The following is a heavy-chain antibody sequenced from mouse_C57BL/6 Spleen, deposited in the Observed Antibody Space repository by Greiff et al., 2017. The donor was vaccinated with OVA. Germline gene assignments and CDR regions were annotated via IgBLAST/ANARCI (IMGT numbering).Heavy chain of an antibody. J-gene: IGHJ4*01. V-gene: IGHV5-9-1*02. CDR1: GFTFSSYA. CDR3: TRGYYGSSGFYAMDY. CDR2: ISSGGGDI. D-gene: IGHD1-1*01. Sequence: EVQLMESGAGLVKPGGSLKLSCAASGFTFSSYAMSWVRQTPEKRLEWVAYISSGGGDIYYPDTVKGRFTISRDNARNTLYLQMSSLKSEDTAMYYCTRGYYGSSGFYAMDYWGQGTSVTVSA.